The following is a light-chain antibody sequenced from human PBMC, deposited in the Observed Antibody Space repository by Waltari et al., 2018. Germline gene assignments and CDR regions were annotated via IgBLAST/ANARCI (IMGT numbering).Light chain of an antibody. CDR2: DAS. J-gene: IGKJ3*01. CDR1: QSVSSY. Sequence: EIVFTQSPATLSLSPGERATLSCRASQSVSSYLAWYQQKPGQAPRLLIYDASNRATGIPARFSGSGSGTDFTLTISSREPEDFAVYYCQQRSNWPPEFTFGPGTKVDIK. CDR3: QQRSNWPPEFT. V-gene: IGKV3-11*01.